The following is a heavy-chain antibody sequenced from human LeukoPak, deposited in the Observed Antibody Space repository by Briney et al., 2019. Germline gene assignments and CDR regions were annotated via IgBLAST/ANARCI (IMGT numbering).Heavy chain of an antibody. CDR1: GFTFSSYA. V-gene: IGHV3-23*01. CDR2: ISGSGGST. J-gene: IGHJ4*02. Sequence: GSWRLSCAASGFTFSSYAMSWVGQAPGKGLEWVSAISGSGGSTYYADSVKGRFTISRDNSKNTLYLQMNSLRAEDTAVYYCAKSDSIAVAGAYLDYWGQGNLVTVSS. CDR3: AKSDSIAVAGAYLDY. D-gene: IGHD6-19*01.